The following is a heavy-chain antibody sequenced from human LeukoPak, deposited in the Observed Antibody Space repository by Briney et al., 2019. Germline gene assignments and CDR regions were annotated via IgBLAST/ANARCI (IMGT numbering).Heavy chain of an antibody. Sequence: TGGSLRLSCAASGFTVSSNYMSWDRQAPGKGLEWTSLIYSGGNTYYADSVKGRFTISRDNSKNTLYLQMNYLRAEDTAVYYCARAQYCSGGSCYSPLDYWGQGTLVTVSS. CDR1: GFTVSSNY. D-gene: IGHD2-15*01. CDR3: ARAQYCSGGSCYSPLDY. V-gene: IGHV3-53*01. J-gene: IGHJ4*02. CDR2: IYSGGNT.